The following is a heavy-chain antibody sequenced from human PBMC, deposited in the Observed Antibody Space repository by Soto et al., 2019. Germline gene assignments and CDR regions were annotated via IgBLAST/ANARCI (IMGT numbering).Heavy chain of an antibody. CDR1: GYTFTSYD. Sequence: GASVKVSCKASGYTFTSYDINWVRQATGQGLEWMGWMNPNSGNTGYAQKFQGRVTMTRNTSISTAYMELSSLRSEDTAVYYCATGYSSSDWFDPWGQGTLVTVSS. D-gene: IGHD6-6*01. J-gene: IGHJ5*02. CDR2: MNPNSGNT. V-gene: IGHV1-8*01. CDR3: ATGYSSSDWFDP.